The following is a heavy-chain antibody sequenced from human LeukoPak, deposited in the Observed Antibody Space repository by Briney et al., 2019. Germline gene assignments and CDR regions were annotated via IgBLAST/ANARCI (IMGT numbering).Heavy chain of an antibody. CDR1: GYTFTSYY. V-gene: IGHV1-46*01. CDR3: AVGYSSSWAGTNFDY. Sequence: GASVKVSCKASGYTFTSYYMHWVRQAPGQGLEWMGIINPSGGSTSYAQKFQGRVTMTRDTSTSTVYMELSSLRSEDTAVYYCAVGYSSSWAGTNFDYWGQGTLVTVSS. D-gene: IGHD6-13*01. J-gene: IGHJ4*02. CDR2: INPSGGST.